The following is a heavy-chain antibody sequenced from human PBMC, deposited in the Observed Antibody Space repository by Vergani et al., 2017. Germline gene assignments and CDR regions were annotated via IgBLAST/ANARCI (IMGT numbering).Heavy chain of an antibody. CDR2: ISYDGSNK. Sequence: QVQLVESGGGVVQPGRSLRLSRAASGFTFSSYAMHWVRQAPGKGLEWVAVISYDGSNKYYADSVKGRFTISRDNSKNTLYLQMNSLRAEDTAVYYCARPDIVVVPAALRYWGQGTLVTVSS. D-gene: IGHD2-2*01. V-gene: IGHV3-30*01. CDR1: GFTFSSYA. J-gene: IGHJ4*02. CDR3: ARPDIVVVPAALRY.